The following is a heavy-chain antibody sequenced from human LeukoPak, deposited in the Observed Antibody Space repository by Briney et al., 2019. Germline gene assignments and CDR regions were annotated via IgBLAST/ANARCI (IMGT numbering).Heavy chain of an antibody. J-gene: IGHJ4*02. CDR2: INTVGSYT. Sequence: GGSLRLSCAASGFTFSSSWMHWVRQPPGKGLVWVSLINTVGSYTAYADSVKGRFTISRDNSKNTLYLQMNSLRAEDTAVYYCAKGTYCGGDCFAFFGYWGQGTLVTVSS. CDR3: AKGTYCGGDCFAFFGY. CDR1: GFTFSSSW. V-gene: IGHV3-74*01. D-gene: IGHD2-21*02.